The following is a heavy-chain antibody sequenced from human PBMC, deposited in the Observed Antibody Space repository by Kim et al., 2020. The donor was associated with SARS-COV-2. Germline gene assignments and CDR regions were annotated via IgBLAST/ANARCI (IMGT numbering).Heavy chain of an antibody. CDR3: ARDLRDIVVVPAASALIDYYYYYGMDV. V-gene: IGHV1-46*01. D-gene: IGHD2-2*01. CDR2: INPSGGST. Sequence: ASVKVSCKASGYTFTSYYMHWVRQAPGQGLEWMGIINPSGGSTSYAQKFQGRVTMTRDTSTSTVYMELSSLRSEDTAVYYCARDLRDIVVVPAASALIDYYYYYGMDVWGQGTTVTVSS. CDR1: GYTFTSYY. J-gene: IGHJ6*02.